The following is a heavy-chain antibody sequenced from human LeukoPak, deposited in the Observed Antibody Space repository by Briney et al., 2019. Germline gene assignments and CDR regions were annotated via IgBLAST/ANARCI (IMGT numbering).Heavy chain of an antibody. V-gene: IGHV3-30*02. CDR3: AKDRRTLEWLFGSLDS. J-gene: IGHJ4*02. CDR1: GFTFSHHG. D-gene: IGHD3-3*01. Sequence: GGSLRLSCAASGFTFSHHGIHWVRQAPGKGLEWVAFVRYDGLNKYYAVSAKGRFIISKDNSRNTVYLQMNTLRPEDTAVYYCAKDRRTLEWLFGSLDSWGQGTLVTVSS. CDR2: VRYDGLNK.